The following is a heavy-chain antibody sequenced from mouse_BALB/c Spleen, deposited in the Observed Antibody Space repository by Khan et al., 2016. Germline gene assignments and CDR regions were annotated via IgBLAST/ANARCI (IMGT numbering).Heavy chain of an antibody. J-gene: IGHJ2*01. Sequence: EVELVESGGGLVQPGGSLKLSCAASGFTFSTYGMSWVRQTPDKRLELVATINSNGGSTYYPDSVKGRFTISRDNAKNTLYLQVSSLKSEDTAMHSCARENYGYYFDYWGQDTTLTVSS. CDR2: INSNGGST. CDR1: GFTFSTYG. CDR3: ARENYGYYFDY. V-gene: IGHV5-6-3*01. D-gene: IGHD1-1*02.